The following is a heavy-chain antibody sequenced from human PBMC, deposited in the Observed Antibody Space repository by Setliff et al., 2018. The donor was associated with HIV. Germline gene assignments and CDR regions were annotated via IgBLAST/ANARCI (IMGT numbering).Heavy chain of an antibody. Sequence: PGESLKISCKGSGYIFSNYWIGWVRQMPGKGLEWMGVIYPGDSDTKYSPSFEGQVTISADKSSSTAYLQWRSLKASDTAMYYCARVGPGHRDGKIYDTFDIWGQGTLVTVSS. CDR1: GYIFSNYW. J-gene: IGHJ3*02. V-gene: IGHV5-51*01. CDR3: ARVGPGHRDGKIYDTFDI. D-gene: IGHD5-12*01. CDR2: IYPGDSDT.